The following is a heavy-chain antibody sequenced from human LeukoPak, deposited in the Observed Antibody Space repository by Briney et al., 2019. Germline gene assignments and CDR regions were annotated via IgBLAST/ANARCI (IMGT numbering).Heavy chain of an antibody. CDR1: GYTFTSYG. CDR2: INPNSGGT. CDR3: ASGGGVGGRSPFDY. D-gene: IGHD3-16*01. Sequence: ASVKVSCKASGYTFTSYGISWVRQAPGQGLEGMGWINPNSGGTNYAQKFQGRVTMTRDTSISTAYMELSRLRSDDTAVYYCASGGGVGGRSPFDYWGQGTLVTVSS. J-gene: IGHJ4*02. V-gene: IGHV1-2*02.